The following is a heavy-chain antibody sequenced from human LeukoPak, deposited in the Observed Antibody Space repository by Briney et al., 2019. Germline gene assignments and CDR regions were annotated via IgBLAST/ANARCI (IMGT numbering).Heavy chain of an antibody. V-gene: IGHV3-7*03. Sequence: GGSLRLSCAASGFTFSSYWMSWVRQAPGKGLEWVANIKQDGGEKYYVDSVKGRFTISRDNAKNSLYLQMNSLKTEDTAVYYCARAAYCSGGSCYYFDYWGQGTLVTVSS. J-gene: IGHJ4*02. CDR1: GFTFSSYW. CDR2: IKQDGGEK. CDR3: ARAAYCSGGSCYYFDY. D-gene: IGHD2-15*01.